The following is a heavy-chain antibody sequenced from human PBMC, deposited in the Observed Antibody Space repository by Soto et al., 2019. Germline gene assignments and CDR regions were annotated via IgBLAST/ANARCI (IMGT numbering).Heavy chain of an antibody. D-gene: IGHD1-26*01. CDR1: GFTFSDHY. Sequence: PGGSLRLSCAASGFTFSDHYVDWVRQAPGKGLEWVARIRNKANSYSTEYAASAKGRFTISRDDSKNLGYLQMSSLKTEDTAVYYCARIRSGSYDLKYFDYWGQGTLVTVSS. CDR3: ARIRSGSYDLKYFDY. J-gene: IGHJ4*02. CDR2: IRNKANSYST. V-gene: IGHV3-72*01.